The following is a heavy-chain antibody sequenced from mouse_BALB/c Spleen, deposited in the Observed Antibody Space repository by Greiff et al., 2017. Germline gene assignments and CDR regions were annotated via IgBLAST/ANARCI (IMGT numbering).Heavy chain of an antibody. D-gene: IGHD1-1*01. J-gene: IGHJ2*01. V-gene: IGHV14-1*02. CDR2: IDPENGNA. CDR1: GFNIKDYY. Sequence: DVKLQEPGAELVRPGALVKLSCKASGFNIKDYYMHWVKQRPEQGLEWIGWIDPENGNAIYDPKVQGKASITADTSSNTAYLQLSSLTSEDTAVYYCARATVVAHFGYWGQGTTLTVSS. CDR3: ARATVVAHFGY.